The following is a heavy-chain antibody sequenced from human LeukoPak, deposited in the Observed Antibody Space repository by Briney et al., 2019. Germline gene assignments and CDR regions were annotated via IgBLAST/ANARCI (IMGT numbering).Heavy chain of an antibody. V-gene: IGHV4-30-2*01. Sequence: KSSETLSLTCAVSGGSISSGGYSWSWIRQPAGKGLEWIGYIYHSGSTYYNPSLKSRVTISVDRSKNQFSLKLSSVTAADTAVYYCASWGGRYSSYDSSGYLDWGQGTLVTVSS. D-gene: IGHD3-22*01. CDR1: GGSISSGGYS. CDR2: IYHSGST. J-gene: IGHJ4*02. CDR3: ASWGGRYSSYDSSGYLD.